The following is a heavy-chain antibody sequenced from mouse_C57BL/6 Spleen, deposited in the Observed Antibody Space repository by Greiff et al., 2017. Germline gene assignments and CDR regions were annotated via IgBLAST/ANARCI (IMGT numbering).Heavy chain of an antibody. Sequence: EVMLVESGEGLVKPGGSLKLSCAASGFTFSGYGMPWVRQTPEKGLEWVAYISSGGDNIYYADTVKGRFTISRDNARNTLYLQMTSLKSEDTAMYYCARFGAGYDIDYWGQGTSVTVSS. V-gene: IGHV5-17*01. CDR1: GFTFSGYG. J-gene: IGHJ4*01. CDR3: ARFGAGYDIDY. CDR2: ISSGGDNI.